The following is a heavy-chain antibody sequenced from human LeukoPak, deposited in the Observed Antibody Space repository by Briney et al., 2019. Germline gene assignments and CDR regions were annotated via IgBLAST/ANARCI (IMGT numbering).Heavy chain of an antibody. D-gene: IGHD2-15*01. CDR2: IDYSGCT. CDR3: ARLVHCSGGSCYSAGGRDWFDP. Sequence: SETLSLTCTVSGGSISSYYWNWIRQPPGKGLEWIGYIDYSGCTNYNPSLKSRVTISVDTSKNQFSLKLSSVTAADTAVYYCARLVHCSGGSCYSAGGRDWFDPWGQGTLVTVSS. CDR1: GGSISSYY. V-gene: IGHV4-59*08. J-gene: IGHJ5*02.